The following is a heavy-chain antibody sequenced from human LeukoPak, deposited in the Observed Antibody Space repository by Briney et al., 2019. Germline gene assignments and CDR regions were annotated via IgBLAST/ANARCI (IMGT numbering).Heavy chain of an antibody. CDR2: INQSGTT. D-gene: IGHD3-10*01. J-gene: IGHJ4*02. Sequence: PSETLSLTCAVYGGSFSDYYWNWIRQPPGKGLEWIGEINQSGTTNYNPSLKSRLTISLDTSKNHLFLKLTSVTAADTALYYCAGGATPGVFWGQGILVTVSA. V-gene: IGHV4-34*01. CDR3: AGGATPGVF. CDR1: GGSFSDYY.